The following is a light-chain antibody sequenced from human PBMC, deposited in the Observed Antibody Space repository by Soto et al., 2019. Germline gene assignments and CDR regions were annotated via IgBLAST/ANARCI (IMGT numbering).Light chain of an antibody. CDR3: REYNDWPFT. CDR1: QSVSNN. CDR2: GAS. J-gene: IGKJ3*01. V-gene: IGKV3-15*01. Sequence: EIVMTQSPATLSVSPGERATLSCGASQSVSNNLAWYQQKPGQAPRLLIYGASTRATGIPARLTGSGSGTEFHLTISGPQSEDFAHYYCREYNDWPFTFGPRNKVDIK.